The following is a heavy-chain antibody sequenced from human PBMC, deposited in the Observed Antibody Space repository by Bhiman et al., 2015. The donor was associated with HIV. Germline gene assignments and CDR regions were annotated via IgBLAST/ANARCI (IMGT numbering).Heavy chain of an antibody. D-gene: IGHD6-13*01. J-gene: IGHJ4*02. CDR1: GFTFSSYA. CDR3: ARSGPGAAAVVFPDY. Sequence: QVQLVESGGGVVQPGRSLWLSCAASGFTFSSYAMHWVRQAPGKGLEWVVVISYDGSNKYYADSVKGRFTISRDNSKNTLYLQMNSLRAEDTAVYYCARSGPGAAAVVFPDYWGQGTLVTVSS. V-gene: IGHV3-30-3*01. CDR2: ISYDGSNK.